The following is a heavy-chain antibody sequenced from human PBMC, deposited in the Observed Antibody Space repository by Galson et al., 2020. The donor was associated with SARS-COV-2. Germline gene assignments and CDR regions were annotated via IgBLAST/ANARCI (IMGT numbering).Heavy chain of an antibody. D-gene: IGHD3-10*01. CDR1: GFTFSSYA. CDR2: ISGSGGST. Sequence: GGSLRLSCAASGFTFSSYAMSWVRPAPGKGLEWVSAISGSGGSTYYADSVKGRFTISRDNSKNTLYLQMNSLRAEDTAVYYCAKGAEGLLWFGEYLGFDYWGQGTLVTVSS. V-gene: IGHV3-23*01. CDR3: AKGAEGLLWFGEYLGFDY. J-gene: IGHJ4*02.